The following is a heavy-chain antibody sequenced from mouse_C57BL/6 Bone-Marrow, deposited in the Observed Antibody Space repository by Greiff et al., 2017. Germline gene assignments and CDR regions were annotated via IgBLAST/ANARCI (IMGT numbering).Heavy chain of an antibody. CDR3: ARRGVVAKPYWYFDV. D-gene: IGHD1-1*01. Sequence: EVMLVESGGDLVKPGGSLKLSCAASGFTFSSYGMSWVRQTPDKRLEWVATISSGGSYTYYPDSVKGRFTISRDNAKNTLYLQMSSLKSEDTAMYYCARRGVVAKPYWYFDVWGTGTTVTVSS. CDR1: GFTFSSYG. CDR2: ISSGGSYT. J-gene: IGHJ1*03. V-gene: IGHV5-6*02.